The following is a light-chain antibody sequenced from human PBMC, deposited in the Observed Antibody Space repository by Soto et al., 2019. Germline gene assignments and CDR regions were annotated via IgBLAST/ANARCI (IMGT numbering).Light chain of an antibody. CDR3: QQRSNWPIT. V-gene: IGKV3-11*01. CDR1: QSVSSY. J-gene: IGKJ3*01. CDR2: DAS. Sequence: EIVLTQSPATLSLSPGERATLSCRASQSVSSYLAWYQQKPGQAPRLLIYDASNRATGIPARFSGSGSGTDFTLTISSLEPEDFAVYSCQQRSNWPITFGPGTKVD.